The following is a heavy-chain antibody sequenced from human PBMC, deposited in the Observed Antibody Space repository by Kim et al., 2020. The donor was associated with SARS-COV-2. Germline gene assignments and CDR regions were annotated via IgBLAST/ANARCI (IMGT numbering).Heavy chain of an antibody. Sequence: GGSLRLSCAASGFTFSSYSMNWVRQAPGKGLEWVSSISSSSSYIYYADSVKGRFTISRDNAKNSLYLQMNSLRAEDTAVYYCARSWTIQAFDIWGQGTMVTVSS. D-gene: IGHD2-21*01. J-gene: IGHJ3*02. CDR3: ARSWTIQAFDI. CDR1: GFTFSSYS. CDR2: ISSSSSYI. V-gene: IGHV3-21*01.